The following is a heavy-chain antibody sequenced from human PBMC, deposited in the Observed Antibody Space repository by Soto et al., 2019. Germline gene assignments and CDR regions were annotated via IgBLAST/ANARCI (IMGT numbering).Heavy chain of an antibody. D-gene: IGHD6-13*01. Sequence: QVQLVQSGAEVKKPGASVKVSCKASGYTFTSYDINWVRQATGQGLEWMGWMNPNRGNTGYAQKFQGRVTMTRNTSISTAYMELSSLRSEDTAVYYCAREAAAGHYYYYYMDVWGKGTTVTVSS. CDR3: AREAAAGHYYYYYMDV. CDR2: MNPNRGNT. V-gene: IGHV1-8*01. J-gene: IGHJ6*03. CDR1: GYTFTSYD.